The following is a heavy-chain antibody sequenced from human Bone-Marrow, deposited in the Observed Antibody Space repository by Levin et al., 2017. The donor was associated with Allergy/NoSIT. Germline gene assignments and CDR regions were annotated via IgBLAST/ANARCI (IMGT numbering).Heavy chain of an antibody. CDR3: ARGYSSPYWYFDL. V-gene: IGHV1-46*01. Sequence: GESLKISCKASGYTFTSYYMHWVRQAPGQGLEWMGIINPSGGSTSYAQKFQGRVTMTRDTSTSTVYMELSSLRSEDTAVYYCARGYSSPYWYFDLWGRGTLVTVSS. J-gene: IGHJ2*01. CDR2: INPSGGST. CDR1: GYTFTSYY. D-gene: IGHD6-13*01.